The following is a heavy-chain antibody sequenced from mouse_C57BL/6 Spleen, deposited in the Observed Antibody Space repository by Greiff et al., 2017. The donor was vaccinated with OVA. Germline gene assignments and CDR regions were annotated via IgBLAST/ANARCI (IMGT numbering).Heavy chain of an antibody. CDR1: GYAFSSYW. CDR2: IYPGDGDT. V-gene: IGHV1-80*01. CDR3: ARELYDYEDAY. Sequence: QVHVKQSGAELVKPGASVKISCKASGYAFSSYWMNWVKQRPGKGLEWIGQIYPGDGDTNYNGKFKGKATLTADKSSSTAYMQLSSLTSEDSAVYFCARELYDYEDAYWGQGTLVTVSA. D-gene: IGHD2-4*01. J-gene: IGHJ3*01.